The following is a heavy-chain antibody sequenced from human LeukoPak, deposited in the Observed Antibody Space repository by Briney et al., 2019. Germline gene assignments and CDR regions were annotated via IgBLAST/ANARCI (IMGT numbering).Heavy chain of an antibody. D-gene: IGHD1-26*01. CDR3: ARALILGATATDY. J-gene: IGHJ4*02. CDR1: GFTFSSYA. Sequence: GGSLRLSCAASGFTFSSYAMHWVRQAPGKGLEGVAVISYDGSNKYYADSVKGRFTISRDNSKNTLYLQMNSLRAEDTAVYYCARALILGATATDYWGQGTLVTVSS. CDR2: ISYDGSNK. V-gene: IGHV3-30-3*01.